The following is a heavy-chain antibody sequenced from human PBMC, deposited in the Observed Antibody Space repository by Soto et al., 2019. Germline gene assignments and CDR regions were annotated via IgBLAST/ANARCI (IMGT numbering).Heavy chain of an antibody. V-gene: IGHV3-23*01. CDR1: GLTFGTYP. CDR3: AKNSNSYDGSGYYSFPLDV. J-gene: IGHJ6*02. CDR2: ISGSGGST. D-gene: IGHD3-22*01. Sequence: GGSLRLSCAASGLTFGTYPMSWVLQASGKGLEWVSHISGSGGSTYSADSLKGRFTISRDNSKNTLYLQMNSLRAEDTAVYYCAKNSNSYDGSGYYSFPLDVWGQGTTVTVSS.